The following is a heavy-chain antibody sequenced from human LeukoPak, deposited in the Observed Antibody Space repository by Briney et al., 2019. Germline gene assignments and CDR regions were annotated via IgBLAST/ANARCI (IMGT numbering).Heavy chain of an antibody. CDR2: ISSSSSYI. CDR1: GFTFSSYS. Sequence: GGSLRLSCAASGFTFSSYSMNWVRQAPGKGLEWVSSISSSSSYIYYADSVKGRFTISRDNAKNSLYLQMNSLRAEDTAVYYCARDAVWGYYDSSGYYPLDYWGQGTLVTVSS. J-gene: IGHJ4*02. CDR3: ARDAVWGYYDSSGYYPLDY. V-gene: IGHV3-21*01. D-gene: IGHD3-22*01.